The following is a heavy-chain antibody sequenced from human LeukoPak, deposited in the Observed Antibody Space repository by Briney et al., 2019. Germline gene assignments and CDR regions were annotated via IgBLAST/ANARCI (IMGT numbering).Heavy chain of an antibody. CDR2: ISYDGSNK. J-gene: IGHJ1*01. Sequence: AGSLSLSCAASGFMFSSYSMHWVRQAPGKGLEWGAVISYDGSNKYYVDSLKGRFTISRDNSKNTLYLQMSSLRAEDTAVYYCARGRGYYVYAADYFQEWGQGSLVTVSS. V-gene: IGHV3-30*03. CDR3: ARGRGYYVYAADYFQE. D-gene: IGHD3-10*02. CDR1: GFMFSSYS.